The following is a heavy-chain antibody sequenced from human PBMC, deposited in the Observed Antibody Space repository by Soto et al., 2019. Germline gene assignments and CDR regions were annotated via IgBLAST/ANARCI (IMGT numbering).Heavy chain of an antibody. D-gene: IGHD2-15*01. V-gene: IGHV3-13*01. J-gene: IGHJ4*02. CDR1: GFTFSSYD. CDR2: IGTAGDT. CDR3: ARSSGYCSGGSCPYPPHK. Sequence: HPGGSLRLSCAASGFTFSSYDMHWVRQATGKGLEWVSAIGTAGDTYYPGSVKGRFTISRENAKNSLYLQMNSLRAEDTAVYYCARSSGYCSGGSCPYPPHKWGQGTLVTVSS.